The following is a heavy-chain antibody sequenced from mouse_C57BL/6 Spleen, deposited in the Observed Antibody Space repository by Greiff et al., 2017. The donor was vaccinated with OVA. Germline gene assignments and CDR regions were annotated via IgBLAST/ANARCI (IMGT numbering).Heavy chain of an antibody. D-gene: IGHD6-2*01. CDR3: AKGLWDYPAY. J-gene: IGHJ3*01. Sequence: QVQLQQSGAELVKPGASVKISCKASGYAFSGYWMNWVKQRPGKGLEWIGQIYPGDGDTNYNGKFKGKATLTADKSSSTAYMQLSSLTSEDSAVYFCAKGLWDYPAYWGQGTLVTVSA. CDR2: IYPGDGDT. CDR1: GYAFSGYW. V-gene: IGHV1-80*01.